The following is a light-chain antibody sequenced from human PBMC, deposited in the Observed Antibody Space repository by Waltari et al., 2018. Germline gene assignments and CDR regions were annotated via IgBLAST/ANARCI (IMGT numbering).Light chain of an antibody. J-gene: IGLJ3*02. CDR3: QSYDSSNQRV. CDR1: SGSIASHY. CDR2: EDN. V-gene: IGLV6-57*01. Sequence: NFMLTQPHSVSESPGKPVTISCTRSSGSIASHYVQWYQQRPGSSPTTIIDEDNQRPTGVPDRFSGSIDSSSNSASLTISGLETEDEADYYCQSYDSSNQRVFGGGTKLTVL.